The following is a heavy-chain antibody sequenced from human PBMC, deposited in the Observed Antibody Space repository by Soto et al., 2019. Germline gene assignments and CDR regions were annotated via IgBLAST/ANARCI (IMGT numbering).Heavy chain of an antibody. CDR2: IYRSGTT. J-gene: IGHJ4*02. V-gene: IGHV4-38-2*01. Sequence: SETLSLTCVVSNFSISSGYYWGWIQQSPGKGLEWIASIYRSGTTSYNPSLKSRVTISVDPSKNQFSLMLTAVTAADTAVYYCARTHSGSYYSVFNYWGRGSLVTVSS. CDR3: ARTHSGSYYSVFNY. CDR1: NFSISSGYY. D-gene: IGHD1-26*01.